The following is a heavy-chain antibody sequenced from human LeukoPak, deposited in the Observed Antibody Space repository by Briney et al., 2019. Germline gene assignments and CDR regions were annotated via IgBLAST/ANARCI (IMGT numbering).Heavy chain of an antibody. Sequence: SETPSLTCSVSGGSISTSTYYWGWIRQPPGKGLDWIGNIYYSGTTYYNPSLKSRVTISVDTSKNQFSLKLSSVTAADTAVYYCARQYSSASDAFDIWGQGTMVTVSS. J-gene: IGHJ3*02. CDR1: GGSISTSTYY. V-gene: IGHV4-39*01. CDR2: IYYSGTT. D-gene: IGHD6-19*01. CDR3: ARQYSSASDAFDI.